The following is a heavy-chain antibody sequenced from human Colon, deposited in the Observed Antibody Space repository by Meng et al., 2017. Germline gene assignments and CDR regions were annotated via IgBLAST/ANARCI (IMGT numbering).Heavy chain of an antibody. V-gene: IGHV4-31*01. Sequence: QVRLQESGPGLVKPSPTLSLTCTVSGGSISSGGFYWSWIRQHPGKGLEWIGYIYSSGSTYYNPSLKGLVSISVDTSKNQFSLKLSSVTAADTAVYYCARNGFYSLGYWGPGALVTVSS. CDR3: ARNGFYSLGY. J-gene: IGHJ4*02. CDR1: GGSISSGGFY. CDR2: IYSSGST. D-gene: IGHD3-22*01.